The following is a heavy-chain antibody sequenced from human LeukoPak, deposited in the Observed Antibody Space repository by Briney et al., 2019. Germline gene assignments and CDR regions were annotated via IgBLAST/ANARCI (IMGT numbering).Heavy chain of an antibody. CDR1: GFTFSSYA. J-gene: IGHJ2*01. Sequence: GRSLRFSCAASGFTFSSYAMSWVRQAPGRGLEWVSAISDRGSTTYYADSVKGRFTISRDNSKNTLYLQMNSLRAEDTAVYYCAKDRKVFELWGRGTLVTVSS. V-gene: IGHV3-23*01. CDR3: AKDRKVFEL. CDR2: ISDRGSTT.